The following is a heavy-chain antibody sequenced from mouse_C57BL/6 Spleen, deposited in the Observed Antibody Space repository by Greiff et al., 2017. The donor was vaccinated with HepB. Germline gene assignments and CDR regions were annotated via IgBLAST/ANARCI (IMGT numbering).Heavy chain of an antibody. CDR1: GYTFTSYW. J-gene: IGHJ3*01. Sequence: QVQLQQPGAELVRPGSSVKLSCKASGYTFTSYWMHWVKQRPIQGLEWIGNIDPSDSETHYNQKFKDKATLTVDKSSSAAYMQLSSLTSEDSAVYYCARSRNYEYEGTWFAYWGEGTLGTVSA. CDR2: IDPSDSET. D-gene: IGHD2-4*01. V-gene: IGHV1-52*01. CDR3: ARSRNYEYEGTWFAY.